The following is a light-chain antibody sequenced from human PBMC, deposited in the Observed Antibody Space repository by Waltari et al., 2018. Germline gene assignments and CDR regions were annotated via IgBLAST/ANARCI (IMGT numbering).Light chain of an antibody. CDR3: QQYASSPLYT. CDR1: QSITNNY. J-gene: IGKJ2*01. CDR2: AAS. V-gene: IGKV3-20*01. Sequence: EIVLTQSPGTLSLSPGERATLSCRASQSITNNYLAWYPQRPGQAPRILIYAASSRVTGIPDRFSGSGSGTGFTLTISRLEPEDFAVYYCQQYASSPLYTFGQGTKLEIK.